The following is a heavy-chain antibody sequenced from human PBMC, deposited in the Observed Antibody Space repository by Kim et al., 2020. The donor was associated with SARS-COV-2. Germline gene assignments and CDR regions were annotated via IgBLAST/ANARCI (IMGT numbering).Heavy chain of an antibody. CDR1: GFTFSNYA. CDR3: ATAVSQSYYYGVDV. V-gene: IGHV3-23*01. Sequence: GGSLRLSCAASGFTFSNYAMSWVRQAPGKGLEWVSGITGNPGSTYYVDSVKGRFTISRDNSKNTLSLQMSSLRAEDTAVYYCATAVSQSYYYGVDVWGQGTMVTVSS. D-gene: IGHD2-8*01. CDR2: ITGNPGST. J-gene: IGHJ6*02.